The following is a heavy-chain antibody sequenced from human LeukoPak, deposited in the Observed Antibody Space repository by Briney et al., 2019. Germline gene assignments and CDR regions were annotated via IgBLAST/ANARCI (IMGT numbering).Heavy chain of an antibody. CDR1: GGSFSDYY. Sequence: PSETLSLTCSVYGGSFSDYYWSWIRQPPGKGLERIGEISHSGSTKFNPSLKSRVTISADTSRNQFSLNLTSVTAADTAVYYCGRAGLSIFGMITPNWFDPWGQGTLVSVSS. J-gene: IGHJ5*02. CDR2: ISHSGST. CDR3: GRAGLSIFGMITPNWFDP. D-gene: IGHD3-3*01. V-gene: IGHV4-34*01.